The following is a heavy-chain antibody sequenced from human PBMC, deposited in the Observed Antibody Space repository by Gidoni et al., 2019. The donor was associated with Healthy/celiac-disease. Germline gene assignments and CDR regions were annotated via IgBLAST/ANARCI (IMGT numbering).Heavy chain of an antibody. D-gene: IGHD6-6*01. J-gene: IGHJ4*02. Sequence: EVQLVESGGGLVQPGRSLRLSFAASGFTFDDYAMHWVRQAPGKGLEWVSGISWNSGSIGYADSVKGRFTISRDNAKNSLYLQMNSLRAEDTALYYCAKDKYSSSSGYFDYWGQGTLVTVSS. CDR2: ISWNSGSI. CDR3: AKDKYSSSSGYFDY. CDR1: GFTFDDYA. V-gene: IGHV3-9*01.